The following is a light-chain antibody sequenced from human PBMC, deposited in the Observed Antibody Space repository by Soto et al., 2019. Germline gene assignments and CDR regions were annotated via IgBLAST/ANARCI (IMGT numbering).Light chain of an antibody. CDR1: SSDVGSYNL. CDR3: CSYAGRLVV. J-gene: IGLJ2*01. V-gene: IGLV2-23*01. CDR2: EGS. Sequence: QSVLTQPASVSGSPGQSITISCTGTSSDVGSYNLVSWYQQHPGKAPKLMIYEGSKRPSGVSNRFSGSKSGNTASLTLSGLQAEDEADYYCCSYAGRLVVFGGGTKLTVL.